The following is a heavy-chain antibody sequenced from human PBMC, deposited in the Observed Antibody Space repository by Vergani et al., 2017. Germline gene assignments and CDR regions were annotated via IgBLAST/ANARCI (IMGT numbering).Heavy chain of an antibody. J-gene: IGHJ4*02. Sequence: QVQLVESGGGVVQPGRSLRLSCAASGFTFSSYAMHWVRQAPGKGLEWVAVISYDGSNKYYADSVKGRFTISRDNSKNTLYLQMNSLRAEDTAVYYCAKDGEGYYDSSGYWGYWGQGTLVTVSS. CDR1: GFTFSSYA. D-gene: IGHD3-22*01. V-gene: IGHV3-30-3*01. CDR2: ISYDGSNK. CDR3: AKDGEGYYDSSGYWGY.